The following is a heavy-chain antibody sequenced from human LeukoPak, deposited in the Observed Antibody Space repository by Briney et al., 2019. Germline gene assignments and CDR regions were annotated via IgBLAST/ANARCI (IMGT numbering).Heavy chain of an antibody. Sequence: GGSLRLSCTASGFTFSTYAMHWVRQAPGKGLEWVALISYDGSNKYYADSVKGRFTISRDNSKNTLHLQMNSLRPEDTAVFYCAKAGQEYCSSTNCYFYSYGMDVWGQGTTVTVPS. CDR1: GFTFSTYA. D-gene: IGHD2-2*01. V-gene: IGHV3-30*18. CDR3: AKAGQEYCSSTNCYFYSYGMDV. J-gene: IGHJ6*02. CDR2: ISYDGSNK.